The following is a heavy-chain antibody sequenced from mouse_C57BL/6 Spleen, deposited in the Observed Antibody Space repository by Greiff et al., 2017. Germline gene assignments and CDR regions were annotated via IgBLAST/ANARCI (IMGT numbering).Heavy chain of an antibody. V-gene: IGHV1-55*01. D-gene: IGHD2-4*01. CDR3: AGYDYDLYYFDY. CDR1: GYTFTSYW. Sequence: QVQLKQPGAELVKPGASVKMSCKASGYTFTSYWITWVKQRPGQGLEWIGDIYPGSGSTNYNEKFKSKATLTVDTSSSTAYMQLSSLTSEDSAVDYCAGYDYDLYYFDYWGQGTTLTVSS. J-gene: IGHJ2*01. CDR2: IYPGSGST.